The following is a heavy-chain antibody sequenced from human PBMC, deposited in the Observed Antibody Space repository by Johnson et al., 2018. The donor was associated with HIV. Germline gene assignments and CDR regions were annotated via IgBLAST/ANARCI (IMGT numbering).Heavy chain of an antibody. J-gene: IGHJ3*02. CDR1: GFTFSSYA. CDR3: AKDLGESENEEWATDYYDFSTGYPGQDPRAVVGAFDI. Sequence: QVQLVESGGGVVQPGRSLRLSCAASGFTFSSYAMHWVRQAPGKGLEWVAVISYDGSNKYYADSVKGRFTISRDNSKNTLYLQMNSLSAEDTAVYYCAKDLGESENEEWATDYYDFSTGYPGQDPRAVVGAFDIWGQGTMVTVSS. D-gene: IGHD3/OR15-3a*01. CDR2: ISYDGSNK. V-gene: IGHV3-30-3*01.